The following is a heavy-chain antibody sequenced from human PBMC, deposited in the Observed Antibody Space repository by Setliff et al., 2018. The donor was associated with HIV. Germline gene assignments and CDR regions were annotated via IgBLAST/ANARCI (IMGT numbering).Heavy chain of an antibody. V-gene: IGHV3-43*01. CDR1: GFRFGDYP. Sequence: LRLSCVASGFRFGDYPMHWVRQTPGKSLEWLSLITWDGNKIFYADSVRGRFRISRDNRRNSLFLQMDSLRFEDTAIYYCAKVGGDGRFYYYHMDVWGKGTTVTVSS. CDR2: ITWDGNKI. J-gene: IGHJ6*04. CDR3: AKVGGDGRFYYYHMDV. D-gene: IGHD2-21*01.